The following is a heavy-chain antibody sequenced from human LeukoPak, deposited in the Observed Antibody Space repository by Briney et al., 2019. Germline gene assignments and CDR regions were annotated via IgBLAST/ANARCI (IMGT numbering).Heavy chain of an antibody. CDR2: MNPNSGNT. D-gene: IGHD3-22*01. J-gene: IGHJ4*02. V-gene: IGHV1-8*01. CDR3: ARGYYYYDSSDYYYVFDY. Sequence: ASVKASCKASVYTFTSYDINWVRQATGQGLEWMGWMNPNSGNTGYAQKFQGRVTMTRNTSISTAYMELSSLRSEDTAVYYCARGYYYYDSSDYYYVFDYWGQGTLVTVSS. CDR1: VYTFTSYD.